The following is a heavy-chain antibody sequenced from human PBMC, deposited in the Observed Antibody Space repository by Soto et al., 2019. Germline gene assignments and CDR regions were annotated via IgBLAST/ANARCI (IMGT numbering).Heavy chain of an antibody. V-gene: IGHV3-30*18. J-gene: IGHJ6*02. CDR1: GFTFSSYG. CDR3: AKAGRGVTTGDVRSYYYYYGMDV. D-gene: IGHD4-17*01. Sequence: PGGSLRLSCAASGFTFSSYGMHWVRQAPGKGLEWVAVISYDGSNKYYADSVKGRFTISRDNSKNTLYLQMNSLRAEDTAVYYCAKAGRGVTTGDVRSYYYYYGMDVWGQGTTVTVSS. CDR2: ISYDGSNK.